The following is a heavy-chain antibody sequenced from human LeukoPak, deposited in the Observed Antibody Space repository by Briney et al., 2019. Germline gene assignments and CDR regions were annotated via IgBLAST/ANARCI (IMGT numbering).Heavy chain of an antibody. CDR3: ASWGGYDYHYYYYYMDV. V-gene: IGHV1-2*02. CDR2: INPNSGGT. J-gene: IGHJ6*03. CDR1: GYTFTGYY. D-gene: IGHD5-12*01. Sequence: GASVKVSCKASGYTFTGYYMHWVRQAPGQGLEWMGWINPNSGGTHYAQKFQGRVTMTSDTSISTAYMELSRLRSDDTAVYYCASWGGYDYHYYYYYMDVWGRGTTVTVSS.